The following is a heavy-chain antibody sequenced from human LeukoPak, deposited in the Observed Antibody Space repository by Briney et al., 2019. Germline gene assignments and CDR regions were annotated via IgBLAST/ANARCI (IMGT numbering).Heavy chain of an antibody. J-gene: IGHJ3*02. CDR3: SREGGQGDQSAFDI. Sequence: GGGLRLSCAAAGFPFIDYILDWGRRAPGEGLEWVGRIIRKSNEYTKEFAASAKGRFTISRDDSENSLYLHMNNLKPEDTAVYHCSREGGQGDQSAFDIWGQGTMVTVSS. D-gene: IGHD2-21*01. CDR1: GFPFIDYI. V-gene: IGHV3-72*01. CDR2: IIRKSNEYTK.